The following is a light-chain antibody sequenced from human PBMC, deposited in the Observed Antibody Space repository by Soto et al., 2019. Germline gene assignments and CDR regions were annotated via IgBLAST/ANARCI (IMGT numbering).Light chain of an antibody. Sequence: DIQMTQSPSSLSASIGDRVTITCRASQGISTYLNWYHQKPGKAPDLLIYAASSLNSGVPSRFSGSGSGTPLPITLPRLQTADFANYSCQQNYSIPLTFGQGTRLEIK. CDR2: AAS. J-gene: IGKJ5*01. V-gene: IGKV1-39*01. CDR1: QGISTY. CDR3: QQNYSIPLT.